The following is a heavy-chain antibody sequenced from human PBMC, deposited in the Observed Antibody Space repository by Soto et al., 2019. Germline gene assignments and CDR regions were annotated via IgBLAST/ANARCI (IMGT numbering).Heavy chain of an antibody. V-gene: IGHV3-21*01. Sequence: GGSLRLSCAASGFTFSSYSMNWVRQAPGKGLEWVSSISSSSSYIYYADSVKGRFTISRDNAKNSLYLQMNSLRAEDTAVYYCARGLHLGELLDAFDIWGQGTMVTVSS. J-gene: IGHJ3*02. CDR2: ISSSSSYI. D-gene: IGHD3-16*01. CDR3: ARGLHLGELLDAFDI. CDR1: GFTFSSYS.